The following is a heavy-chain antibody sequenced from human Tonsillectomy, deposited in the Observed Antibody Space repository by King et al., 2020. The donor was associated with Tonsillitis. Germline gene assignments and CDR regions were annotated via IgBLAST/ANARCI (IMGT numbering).Heavy chain of an antibody. CDR2: IYYSGST. CDR1: GGSISSYY. CDR3: ARGDDFWSGKQGFDY. V-gene: IGHV4-59*01. J-gene: IGHJ4*02. Sequence: VQLQESGPGLVKPSETLSLTCTVSGGSISSYYWSWIRQPPGKGLEWIGYIYYSGSTNYNPSLKSRVTISVDTSKKQFSLKLSSVTAADTAVYYCARGDDFWSGKQGFDYWGQGTLVTVSS. D-gene: IGHD3-3*01.